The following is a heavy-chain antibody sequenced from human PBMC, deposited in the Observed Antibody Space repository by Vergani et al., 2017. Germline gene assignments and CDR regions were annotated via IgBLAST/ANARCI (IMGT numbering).Heavy chain of an antibody. D-gene: IGHD6-19*01. CDR2: ISYDGSNK. Sequence: QVQLVESGGGVVQPGRSLRLSCAASGFTFSSYAMHWVRQAPGKGLEWVAVISYDGSNKYDADSVKGRFTISRDNSKNTLYLQMNSLRAEDTAVYDCAGGLERDLAVAAYWGQGTLVTVSS. CDR1: GFTFSSYA. J-gene: IGHJ4*02. V-gene: IGHV3-30*17. CDR3: AGGLERDLAVAAY.